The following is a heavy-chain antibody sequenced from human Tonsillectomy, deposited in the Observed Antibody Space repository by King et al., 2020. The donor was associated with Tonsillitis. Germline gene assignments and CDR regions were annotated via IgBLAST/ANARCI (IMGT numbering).Heavy chain of an antibody. Sequence: QLVQSGAEVKKPGASVNVSCKASGYTFTGYYIHWVRQAPGQGLEWMGSINPNSGGTNYAQKFQGRVTMTRDTSINTAYMDLSRLISDDTAVYYCARERIEAPGTVYYYHAMDVWGQGTTVTVYS. D-gene: IGHD6-13*01. CDR1: GYTFTGYY. CDR3: ARERIEAPGTVYYYHAMDV. V-gene: IGHV1-2*02. CDR2: INPNSGGT. J-gene: IGHJ6*02.